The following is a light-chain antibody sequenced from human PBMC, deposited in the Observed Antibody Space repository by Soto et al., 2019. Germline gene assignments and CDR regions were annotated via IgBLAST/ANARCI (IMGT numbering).Light chain of an antibody. Sequence: EIVLTQSPGTLSLSPGEKATLSCRASQSVSSTYLAWYQQKPGQAPRLLIYGASSRATGIPDRFSGSGSGTDFTLTISSLEPEDFAVYYCPQYGGSPRYTFGQGTKLEIK. J-gene: IGKJ2*01. CDR2: GAS. V-gene: IGKV3-20*01. CDR1: QSVSSTY. CDR3: PQYGGSPRYT.